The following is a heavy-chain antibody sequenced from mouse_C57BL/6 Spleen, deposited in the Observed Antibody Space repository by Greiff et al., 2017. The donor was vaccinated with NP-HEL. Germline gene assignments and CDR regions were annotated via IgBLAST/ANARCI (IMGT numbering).Heavy chain of an antibody. D-gene: IGHD1-1*01. CDR2: IYPGDGDT. Sequence: VQRVESGPELVKPGASVKISCKASGYAFSSSWMNWVKQRPGKGLEWIGRIYPGDGDTNYNGKFKGKATLTADKSSSTAYMQLSSLTSEDSAVYFCARESSLYYFDYWGQGTTLTVSS. CDR1: GYAFSSSW. CDR3: ARESSLYYFDY. J-gene: IGHJ2*01. V-gene: IGHV1-82*01.